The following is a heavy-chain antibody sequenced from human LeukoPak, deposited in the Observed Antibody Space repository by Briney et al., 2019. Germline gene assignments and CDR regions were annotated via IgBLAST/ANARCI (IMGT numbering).Heavy chain of an antibody. CDR2: INPNSGGT. CDR1: GYTFTGYY. J-gene: IGHJ4*02. Sequence: ASVKVSCKASGYTFTGYYMHWVQQAPGQGLEWMGWINPNSGGTNYAQKFQGRVTMTRDTSISTAYMELSRLRSDDTAVYYCARTEALSGTALAHWGQGTLVTVSS. D-gene: IGHD1-7*01. CDR3: ARTEALSGTALAH. V-gene: IGHV1-2*02.